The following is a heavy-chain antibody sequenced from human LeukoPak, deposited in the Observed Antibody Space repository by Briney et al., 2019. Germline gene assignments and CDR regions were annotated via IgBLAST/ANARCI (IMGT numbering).Heavy chain of an antibody. CDR1: GFTFSSYS. CDR3: ARDYDSSGYYNNWFDP. V-gene: IGHV3-21*01. J-gene: IGHJ5*02. CDR2: ISSSSSYI. Sequence: GGSLRLSCAASGFTFSSYSMNWVRQAPGKGLEWVSSISSSSSYIYYADSVKGRFTISRDNAKNSLYLQMNSLRAEDTAVYYCARDYDSSGYYNNWFDPWGQGTLVTVSS. D-gene: IGHD3-22*01.